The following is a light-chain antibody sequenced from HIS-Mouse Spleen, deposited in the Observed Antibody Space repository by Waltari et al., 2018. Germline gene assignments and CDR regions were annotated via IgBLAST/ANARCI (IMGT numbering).Light chain of an antibody. CDR1: SSDVGSYNL. CDR3: CSYAGSSTVV. J-gene: IGLJ2*01. CDR2: EGS. V-gene: IGLV2-23*01. Sequence: QSALTQPASVSWSPGQSITISCTGTSSDVGSYNLVSRYQQHPGKAHKLMIYEGSKRPSGVSNRFSGSKSGNTASLTISGLQAEDEADYYCCSYAGSSTVVFGGGTKLTVL.